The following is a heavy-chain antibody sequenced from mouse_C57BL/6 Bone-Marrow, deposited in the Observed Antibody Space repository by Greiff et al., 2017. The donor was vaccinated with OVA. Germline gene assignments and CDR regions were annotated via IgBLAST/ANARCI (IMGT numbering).Heavy chain of an antibody. J-gene: IGHJ1*03. Sequence: VKLQESGPGLVQPSQSLSITCTVSGFSFTSYGVHWVRQSPGKGLEWLGVIWSGGSTDYNAAFISRLSISKDNSKSQVFFKMNSLQADDTAIYYCASWYFDVWGTGTTVTVSS. CDR1: GFSFTSYG. CDR3: ASWYFDV. CDR2: IWSGGST. V-gene: IGHV2-2*01.